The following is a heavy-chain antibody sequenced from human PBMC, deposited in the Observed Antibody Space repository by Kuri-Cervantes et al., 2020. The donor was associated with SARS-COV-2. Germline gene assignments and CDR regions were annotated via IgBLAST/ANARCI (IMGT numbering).Heavy chain of an antibody. J-gene: IGHJ4*02. CDR1: GYTFSSYW. V-gene: IGHV3-23*01. Sequence: GESLKISCAASGYTFSSYWMSWVRQAPGKGLEWVSAISGSGGSTYYADSVKGRFTISRDNSKNTLYLQMNSLRAEDTAVYHCAKDRGYSSSWYTFVGSDYWGQGTLVTVSS. CDR3: AKDRGYSSSWYTFVGSDY. D-gene: IGHD6-13*01. CDR2: ISGSGGST.